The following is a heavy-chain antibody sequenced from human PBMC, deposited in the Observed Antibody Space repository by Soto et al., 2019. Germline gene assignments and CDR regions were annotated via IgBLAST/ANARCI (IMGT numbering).Heavy chain of an antibody. CDR2: ISAYNGNT. CDR1: GYTFTSYG. V-gene: IGHV1-18*01. CDR3: ARGKQQWLVSRYFDY. Sequence: ASLKVSCKASGYTFTSYGISWVRQAPGQGLEWMGWISAYNGNTNYAQKLQGRVTMTTDTSTSTAYMELRSLRSDDTAVYYCARGKQQWLVSRYFDYWGQGTLVTVSS. D-gene: IGHD6-19*01. J-gene: IGHJ4*02.